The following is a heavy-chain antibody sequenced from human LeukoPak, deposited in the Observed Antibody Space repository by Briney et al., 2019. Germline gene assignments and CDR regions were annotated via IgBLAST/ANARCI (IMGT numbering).Heavy chain of an antibody. CDR1: GFTFESYW. CDR3: ARAMDV. J-gene: IGHJ6*02. Sequence: GGSLRLSCVASGFTFESYWMIWVRQAPGKGLEFVANINEDGSEKYYVDSVKGRFTISRDNAKNSLYLQMNSLRAEGTAVYYCARAMDVWGQGTTVTVSS. V-gene: IGHV3-7*04. CDR2: INEDGSEK.